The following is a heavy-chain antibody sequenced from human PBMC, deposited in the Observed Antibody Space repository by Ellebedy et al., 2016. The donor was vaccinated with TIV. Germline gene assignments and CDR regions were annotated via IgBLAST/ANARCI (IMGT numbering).Heavy chain of an antibody. D-gene: IGHD1-1*01. J-gene: IGHJ6*02. CDR1: GFTFSSYG. CDR3: ARDLGGPDLDYYYGMDV. CDR2: ISYDGSNK. V-gene: IGHV3-30*03. Sequence: GGSLRLSXAASGFTFSSYGMHWVRQAPGKGLEWVAVISYDGSNKYYADSVKGRFTISRDNSKNTLYLQMNSLRAEDTAVYYCARDLGGPDLDYYYGMDVWGQGTTVTVSS.